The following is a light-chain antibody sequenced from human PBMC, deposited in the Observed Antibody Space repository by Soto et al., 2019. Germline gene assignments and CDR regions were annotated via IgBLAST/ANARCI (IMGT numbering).Light chain of an antibody. CDR2: WAS. J-gene: IGKJ4*01. CDR1: QSVLYSSNNKNY. CDR3: QQYYSTLLT. Sequence: DIVMTQSPDSLAVSLGERATINCKSSQSVLYSSNNKNYLAWYQQKPGQPPKLLIYWASTRESGVPDRFSGGGSGTDFTLTISSLQAEDVAVYYCQQYYSTLLTFGGGTTVEIK. V-gene: IGKV4-1*01.